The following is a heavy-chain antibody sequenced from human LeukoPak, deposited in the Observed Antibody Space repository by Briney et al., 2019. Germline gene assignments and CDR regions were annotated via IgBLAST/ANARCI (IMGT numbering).Heavy chain of an antibody. V-gene: IGHV1-18*01. J-gene: IGHJ6*03. CDR2: ISAYNGNT. CDR1: GGTFSSYA. D-gene: IGHD3-22*01. CDR3: ARDPRDSSGYYYHYYYYMDV. Sequence: ASVKVSCKASGGTFSSYAISWVRQAPGQGLEWMGWISAYNGNTNYAQKLQGRVTMTTDTSTSTAYMELRSLRSDDTAVYYCARDPRDSSGYYYHYYYYMDVWGKGTTVTVSS.